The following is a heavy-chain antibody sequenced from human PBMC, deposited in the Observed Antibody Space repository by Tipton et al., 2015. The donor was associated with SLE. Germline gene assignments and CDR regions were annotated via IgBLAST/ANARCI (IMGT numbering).Heavy chain of an antibody. J-gene: IGHJ4*02. CDR1: GFTFSNAW. Sequence: LRLSCAASGFTFSNAWMGWIRQPPGKGLEWIGEINHSGSTNYNPSLKSRVTISVDTSKNQFSLKLSSVTAADTAVYYCARVNYYDSSGYPQSLDYWGQGTLVTVSS. CDR2: INHSGST. D-gene: IGHD3-22*01. CDR3: ARVNYYDSSGYPQSLDY. V-gene: IGHV4-34*01.